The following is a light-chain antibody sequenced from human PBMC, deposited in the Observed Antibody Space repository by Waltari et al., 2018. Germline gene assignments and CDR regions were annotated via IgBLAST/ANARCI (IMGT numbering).Light chain of an antibody. J-gene: IGLJ2*01. V-gene: IGLV2-11*01. CDR3: CSYAGSYTCVV. CDR2: DVS. CDR1: SSDVGGYNY. Sequence: QSALTQPRSVSGSPGQSVTISCTGTSSDVGGYNYVSWYQHHPGKAPKLMIYDVSKRPAGVPDRVSGSKSGNTASLTISGRQAEDEADYYCCSYAGSYTCVVFGGGTKLTVL.